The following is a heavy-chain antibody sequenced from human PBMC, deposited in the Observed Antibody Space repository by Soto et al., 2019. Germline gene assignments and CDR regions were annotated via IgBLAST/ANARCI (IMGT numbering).Heavy chain of an antibody. Sequence: GGSLRLSCSASGFPFSSYWMSWVRQAPGKGLEWVANIKQDGSEKYYVDSVKGRFTISRDNAKNSLYLQMNSLRAEDTAVYYCARHGYYYYMDVWGKGTTVTVSS. V-gene: IGHV3-7*01. CDR1: GFPFSSYW. CDR3: ARHGYYYYMDV. CDR2: IKQDGSEK. D-gene: IGHD6-13*01. J-gene: IGHJ6*03.